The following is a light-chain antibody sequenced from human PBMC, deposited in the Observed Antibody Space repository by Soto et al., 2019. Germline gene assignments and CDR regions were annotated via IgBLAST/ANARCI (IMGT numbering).Light chain of an antibody. CDR3: QQYNTPRDT. CDR2: KAS. V-gene: IGKV1-5*03. J-gene: IGKJ2*01. CDR1: QSISSL. Sequence: DIQMTQSPSTLSASVGDRVTITCRASQSISSLLAWYQQKPGKAPKLLIYKASRLESGVPPRFSGSGSGTDFTLTISSLRPEDFATYYCQQYNTPRDTFGQGTKVDIK.